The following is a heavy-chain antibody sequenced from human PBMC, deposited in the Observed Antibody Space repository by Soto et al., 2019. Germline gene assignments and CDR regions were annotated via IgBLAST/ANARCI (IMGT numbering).Heavy chain of an antibody. J-gene: IGHJ3*02. Sequence: EVQLLESGGGLVQPGGSLRLSCAASGFTFSSYAMSWVRQAPGKGLEWVSAISGSGGSTYYADSVKGRFTISRDNSKNTLYLQMNCLRAEDTAVYYSAKDAPDIVVVVAADAFDIWGQGTMVTVSS. CDR1: GFTFSSYA. CDR3: AKDAPDIVVVVAADAFDI. D-gene: IGHD2-15*01. V-gene: IGHV3-23*01. CDR2: ISGSGGST.